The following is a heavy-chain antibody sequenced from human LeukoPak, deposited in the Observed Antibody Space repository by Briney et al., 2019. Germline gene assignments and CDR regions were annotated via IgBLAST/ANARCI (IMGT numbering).Heavy chain of an antibody. J-gene: IGHJ4*02. CDR2: IYSADST. CDR1: GFIVNSNY. V-gene: IGHV3-53*04. D-gene: IGHD3-22*01. CDR3: AKGTYDSRGHFDY. Sequence: PGGSLRLSCAASGFIVNSNYMSWVRQAPGKGLEWVSIIYSADSTYYADSVKGRFTISRHNSKNTLYLQMNSLRAEDTAVYYCAKGTYDSRGHFDYWGQGTLVSVSS.